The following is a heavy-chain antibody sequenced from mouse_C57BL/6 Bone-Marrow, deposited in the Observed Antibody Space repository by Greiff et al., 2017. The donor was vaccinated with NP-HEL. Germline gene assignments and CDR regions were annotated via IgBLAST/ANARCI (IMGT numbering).Heavy chain of an antibody. J-gene: IGHJ3*01. V-gene: IGHV5-9-1*02. CDR3: TRGYYYGSSYLAWFAY. D-gene: IGHD1-1*01. Sequence: EVMLVESGEGLVKPGGSLKLSCAASGFTFSSYAMSWVRQTPEKRLEWVAYISSGGDYIYYADTVKGRFTISRDNARNTLYLQMSSLKSEDTAMYYCTRGYYYGSSYLAWFAYWGQGTLVTVAA. CDR2: ISSGGDYI. CDR1: GFTFSSYA.